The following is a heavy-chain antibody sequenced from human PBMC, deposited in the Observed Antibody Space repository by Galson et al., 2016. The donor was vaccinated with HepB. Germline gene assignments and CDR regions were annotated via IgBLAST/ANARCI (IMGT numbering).Heavy chain of an antibody. Sequence: SLRLSCAASGFIFSNYAMSWVRQVPGKGLEWVSAISGSGGSTHYADSVKGRFTISRDNSKNTLYLHMNSLRAEDTALYYCARVVTPMAAANRGFGSWGQGTQVVVSS. CDR2: ISGSGGST. CDR3: ARVVTPMAAANRGFGS. V-gene: IGHV3-23*01. CDR1: GFIFSNYA. D-gene: IGHD6-13*01. J-gene: IGHJ5*02.